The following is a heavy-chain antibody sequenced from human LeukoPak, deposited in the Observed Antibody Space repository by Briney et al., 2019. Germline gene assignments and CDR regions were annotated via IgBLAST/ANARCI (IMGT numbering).Heavy chain of an antibody. CDR1: GGSISSSSYY. Sequence: SETLSLTCTVSGGSISSSSYYWGWVRQPPGKGLEWIGSIYYSGSTYYNPSLKSRVTISVDTSKNQFSLKLSSVTAADTAVYYCARVGFGIAAALDAFDIWGQGTMVTVSS. J-gene: IGHJ3*02. CDR2: IYYSGST. V-gene: IGHV4-39*07. CDR3: ARVGFGIAAALDAFDI. D-gene: IGHD6-13*01.